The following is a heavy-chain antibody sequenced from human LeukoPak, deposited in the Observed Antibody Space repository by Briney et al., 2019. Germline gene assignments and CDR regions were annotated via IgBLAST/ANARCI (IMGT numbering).Heavy chain of an antibody. V-gene: IGHV3-33*01. Sequence: GGSLRLSCAASGFTFSIYGMHWVRQAPGKGLEWVAVIWNDGSNKYYAGSVKGRFTISRDNSKNTLFLQMNSLRVEDTAVYSCARASGPFDYWGQGTLVTVSS. CDR2: IWNDGSNK. J-gene: IGHJ4*02. D-gene: IGHD3-10*01. CDR1: GFTFSIYG. CDR3: ARASGPFDY.